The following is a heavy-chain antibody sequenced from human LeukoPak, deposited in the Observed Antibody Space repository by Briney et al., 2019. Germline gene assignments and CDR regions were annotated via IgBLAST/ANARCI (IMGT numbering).Heavy chain of an antibody. CDR1: GRSLSSSSYY. J-gene: IGHJ5*02. CDR3: ARDGSRGRDWFDP. CDR2: IYYSEST. D-gene: IGHD3-16*01. Sequence: PSETLSLTCTVSGRSLSSSSYYWGWIRQPPGKGLECIAIIYYSESTYYNPSLKSRVTISVDTSKNQFSLKLSSVTAGDTAVYYCARDGSRGRDWFDPWGQGTLVTVSS. V-gene: IGHV4-39*07.